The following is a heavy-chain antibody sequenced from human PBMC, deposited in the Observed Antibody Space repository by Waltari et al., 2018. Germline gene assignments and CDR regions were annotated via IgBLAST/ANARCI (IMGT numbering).Heavy chain of an antibody. CDR1: GGSFSGYY. D-gene: IGHD6-13*01. CDR3: ASPITAAGFDAFDI. J-gene: IGHJ3*02. V-gene: IGHV4-34*01. Sequence: QVQLQQWGAGLLKPSETLSLTCAVDGGSFSGYYWSWIRRAPWKGREWIGGINQIGSTNDNPTHKSRVTRSVDTSKNQFTRKLSSVTAADTAVYYCASPITAAGFDAFDIWGQGTMVTVSS. CDR2: INQIGST.